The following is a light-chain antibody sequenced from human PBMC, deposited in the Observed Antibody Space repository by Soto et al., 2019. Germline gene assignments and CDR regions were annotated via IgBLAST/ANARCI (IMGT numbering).Light chain of an antibody. CDR2: GAS. CDR3: HQDFDLPIT. J-gene: IGKJ4*01. V-gene: IGKV3D-7*01. Sequence: EIVITQSPVTLSLSPGDRATLSCRASQSLSNTYISWYQQKPGQAPRLLIYGASTRATGIPARFSGSGSGTDFTLTISSLQPEDFALYYCHQDFDLPITFGGGTKVDIK. CDR1: QSLSNTY.